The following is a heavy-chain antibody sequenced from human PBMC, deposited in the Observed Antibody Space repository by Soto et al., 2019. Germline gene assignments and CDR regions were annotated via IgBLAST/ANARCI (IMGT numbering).Heavy chain of an antibody. Sequence: GGSLRLSCAASGFTFSSYAMHWVRQAPGKGLEWVAVISYDGSNKYYADSVKGRFTISRDNSKNRLYLQMNSLRAEDTAVYYCASGGYCSGGSCYLDYYYGMDVWGQGTTVTVSS. J-gene: IGHJ6*02. V-gene: IGHV3-30-3*01. CDR1: GFTFSSYA. D-gene: IGHD2-15*01. CDR2: ISYDGSNK. CDR3: ASGGYCSGGSCYLDYYYGMDV.